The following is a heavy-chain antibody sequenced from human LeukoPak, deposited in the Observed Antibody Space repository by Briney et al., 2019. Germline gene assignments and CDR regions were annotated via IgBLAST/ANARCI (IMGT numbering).Heavy chain of an antibody. CDR2: ISSSSSYI. J-gene: IGHJ3*02. CDR1: GFTFSDYT. Sequence: AGGSLRLSCAASGFTFSDYTMNWVRQAPGKGLEWVSSISSSSSYIYYADSVKGRFTISRDNAKNSLYLQMNSLRAEDTAVYYCARDGQDGSGSWMAAFDIWGQGTMVTVSS. D-gene: IGHD3-10*01. V-gene: IGHV3-21*01. CDR3: ARDGQDGSGSWMAAFDI.